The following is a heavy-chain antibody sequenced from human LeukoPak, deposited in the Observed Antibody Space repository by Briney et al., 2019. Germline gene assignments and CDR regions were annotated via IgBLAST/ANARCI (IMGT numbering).Heavy chain of an antibody. D-gene: IGHD1-26*01. CDR2: IWYDGSNK. V-gene: IGHV3-33*01. J-gene: IGHJ4*02. Sequence: GGSLRLSCAASGFTFSSYGMHWVRQAPGKGLEWVAVIWYDGSNKYYADSVKGRFTTSRDNSKNTLYLQMNSLRAEDTAVYYCAALPGATSDYWGQGTLVTVSS. CDR1: GFTFSSYG. CDR3: AALPGATSDY.